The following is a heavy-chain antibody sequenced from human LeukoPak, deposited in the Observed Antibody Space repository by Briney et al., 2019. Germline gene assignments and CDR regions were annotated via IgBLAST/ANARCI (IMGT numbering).Heavy chain of an antibody. CDR2: IYYSGST. J-gene: IGHJ4*02. CDR1: GGSISSSSYY. D-gene: IGHD3-10*01. CDR3: ARGDGYYGSAWYDY. Sequence: SETLSLTCTVSGGSISSSSYYWGWIRQPPGKGLEWIGSIYYSGSTYYNPSLKSRVTISVDTSKNQFSLKLSSVTAADTAVYYCARGDGYYGSAWYDYWGQGTLVTVSS. V-gene: IGHV4-39*01.